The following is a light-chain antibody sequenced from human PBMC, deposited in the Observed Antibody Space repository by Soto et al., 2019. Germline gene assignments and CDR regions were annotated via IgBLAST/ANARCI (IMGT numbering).Light chain of an antibody. CDR1: QSIYKW. CDR3: QQYNSFPLT. V-gene: IGKV1-5*01. Sequence: DIQMTQSPSTLSASIGDTVTISCRASQSIYKWLAWYQRKPQKAPKVLIFEAAGLESGVSSRFRGSGSGTEFTLTISGLQPDDLATYYCQQYNSFPLTFGGGTTVEL. J-gene: IGKJ4*01. CDR2: EAA.